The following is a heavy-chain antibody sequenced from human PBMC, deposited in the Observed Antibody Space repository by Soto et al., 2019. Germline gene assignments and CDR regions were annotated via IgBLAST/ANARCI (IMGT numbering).Heavy chain of an antibody. V-gene: IGHV1-8*01. J-gene: IGHJ5*02. Sequence: SSVNVPCKASGYSFTYNDVTWVRKATVQGLEWMGWMNPGSGDTGYAQKFQGRVTMTRDICIATAYMELISLRSDDTAIYYCARMATFVTLNWSVPWGQGTLVHVSS. CDR1: GYSFTYND. CDR3: ARMATFVTLNWSVP. CDR2: MNPGSGDT. D-gene: IGHD3-16*01.